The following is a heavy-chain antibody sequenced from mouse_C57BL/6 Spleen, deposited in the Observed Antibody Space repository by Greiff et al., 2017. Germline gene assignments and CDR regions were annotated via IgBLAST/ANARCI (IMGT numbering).Heavy chain of an antibody. V-gene: IGHV1-52*01. D-gene: IGHD1-1*01. CDR2: IDPSDSET. J-gene: IGHJ3*01. Sequence: QVQLKQPGAELVRPGSSVKLSCKASGYTFTSYWMHWVKQRPIQGLEWIGNIDPSDSETHYNQKFKDKATLTVDKSSSTAYMQLSSLTSEDSAVYYCARNAYDYGSSPFAYWGQGTLVTVSA. CDR3: ARNAYDYGSSPFAY. CDR1: GYTFTSYW.